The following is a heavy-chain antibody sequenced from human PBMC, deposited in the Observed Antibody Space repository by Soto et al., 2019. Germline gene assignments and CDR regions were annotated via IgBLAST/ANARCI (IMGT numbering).Heavy chain of an antibody. J-gene: IGHJ6*02. D-gene: IGHD6-13*01. CDR3: ARERETGYSSSWVYYYYYGMDV. CDR2: TYYRSKWYN. Sequence: SQTLSLTCAISGDSVSSNSAAWNWIRQSPSRGLEWLGRTYYRSKWYNDYAVSVKSRITINPDTSKNQFSLQLNSVTPEDTAVYYCARERETGYSSSWVYYYYYGMDVWGQGTTVPVSS. V-gene: IGHV6-1*01. CDR1: GDSVSSNSAA.